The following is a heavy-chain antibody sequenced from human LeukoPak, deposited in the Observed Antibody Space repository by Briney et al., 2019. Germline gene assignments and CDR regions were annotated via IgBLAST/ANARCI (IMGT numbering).Heavy chain of an antibody. CDR1: GDSISTSNSY. V-gene: IGHV4-39*07. Sequence: PSETLSLTCTVSGDSISTSNSYWGWIRQPPGKGLEWIGSIYYSGNTYYNASLKSRVTISVDTSKNQFSLKLTSVTAADTALYFCARDIDDVGALFDFWGQGTLVTVSS. CDR3: ARDIDDVGALFDF. CDR2: IYYSGNT. D-gene: IGHD1-26*01. J-gene: IGHJ4*02.